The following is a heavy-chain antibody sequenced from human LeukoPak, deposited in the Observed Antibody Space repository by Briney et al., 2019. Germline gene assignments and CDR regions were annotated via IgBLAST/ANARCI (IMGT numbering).Heavy chain of an antibody. J-gene: IGHJ3*02. CDR2: INHSGST. D-gene: IGHD6-19*01. V-gene: IGHV4-34*01. CDR1: GGPFSGYY. CDR3: ARSSKTQWLSPGDGFAI. Sequence: NPSETLSLTCAVYGGPFSGYYWSWIRQPPGKGLEWIGEINHSGSTNYNPSLRSRVTISVDTSKNQFSLKFTSMTAADTAVYYCARSSKTQWLSPGDGFAIWGRGTLVTVSS.